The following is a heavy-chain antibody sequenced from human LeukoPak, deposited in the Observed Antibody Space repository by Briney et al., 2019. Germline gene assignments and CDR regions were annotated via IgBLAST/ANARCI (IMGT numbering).Heavy chain of an antibody. Sequence: ASVKVSCKASGYTFTAYLTHWVRHAPGQGLEWMGRINPNSGDTNYAQRFQGRVTMDRDTSISTAYMELSRLRSDDTAVYYCARDYCSSTSCLFDYWGQGTLVSVSS. V-gene: IGHV1-2*06. CDR2: INPNSGDT. D-gene: IGHD2-2*01. J-gene: IGHJ4*02. CDR3: ARDYCSSTSCLFDY. CDR1: GYTFTAYL.